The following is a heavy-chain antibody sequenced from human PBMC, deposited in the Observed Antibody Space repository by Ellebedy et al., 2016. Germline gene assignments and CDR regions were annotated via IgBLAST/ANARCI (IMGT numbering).Heavy chain of an antibody. CDR2: ISGGGDIT. V-gene: IGHV3-23*01. D-gene: IGHD4-17*01. J-gene: IGHJ4*02. CDR3: YYGHYSAS. CDR1: GLTVSSFF. Sequence: GGSLRLXXAPSGLTVSSFFMTWVRQAPGGGLEWFSTISGGGDITFSADSVKGRFTISRDNSRDTLYLQMNSLRAEDTAVYYCYYGHYSASWGQGTLVTVSS.